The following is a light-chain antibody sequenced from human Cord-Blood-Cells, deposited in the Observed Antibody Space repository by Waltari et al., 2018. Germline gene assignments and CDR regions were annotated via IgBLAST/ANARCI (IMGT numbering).Light chain of an antibody. CDR1: SSDVGSYNI. CDR2: EGS. Sequence: QSALTQPASVSGSPGHSITISCTGTSSDVGSYNIFSWYQQHPGKAPKLMIYEGSKRPSGVSNRFSGSKSGNTASLTISGLQAEDEADYYCCSYAGSSTYVFGTGTKVTVL. V-gene: IGLV2-23*01. J-gene: IGLJ1*01. CDR3: CSYAGSSTYV.